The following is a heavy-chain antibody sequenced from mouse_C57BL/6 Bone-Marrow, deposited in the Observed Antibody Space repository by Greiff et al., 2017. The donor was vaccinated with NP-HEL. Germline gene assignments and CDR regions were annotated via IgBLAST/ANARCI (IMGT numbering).Heavy chain of an antibody. V-gene: IGHV5-6*02. CDR1: GFTFSSYG. CDR3: ARGYFDV. CDR2: ISSGGSYT. J-gene: IGHJ1*03. Sequence: EVKLVESGGDLVKPGGSLKLSCAASGFTFSSYGMSWVRQTPDKRLEWVATISSGGSYTYYPDSVKGRFTISRDNAKNTLYLQLSSLKSEDTAMYYCARGYFDVWGTGTTLTVSS.